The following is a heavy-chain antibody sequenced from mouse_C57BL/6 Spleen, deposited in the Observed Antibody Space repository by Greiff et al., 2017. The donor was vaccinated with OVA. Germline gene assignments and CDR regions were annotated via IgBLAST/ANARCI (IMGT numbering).Heavy chain of an antibody. CDR3: ARAFITTVVGGAMDY. CDR1: GYTFTSYT. Sequence: QVQLQQSGAELARPGASVKMSCKASGYTFTSYTMHWVKQRPGQGLEWIGYINPSSGYTKYNQKFKDKATLTADKSSSTAYMQLSSLTSEDSAVYYCARAFITTVVGGAMDYWGQGTSVTVSS. D-gene: IGHD1-1*01. J-gene: IGHJ4*01. CDR2: INPSSGYT. V-gene: IGHV1-4*01.